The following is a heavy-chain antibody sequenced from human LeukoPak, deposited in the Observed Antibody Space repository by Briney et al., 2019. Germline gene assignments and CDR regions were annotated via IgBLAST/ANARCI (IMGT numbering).Heavy chain of an antibody. CDR2: ITASGTAM. V-gene: IGHV3-48*01. CDR3: ARTIQLWLPDY. D-gene: IGHD5-18*01. CDR1: GFTFSSYS. J-gene: IGHJ4*02. Sequence: GGSLRLSCAASGFTFSSYSMNWVRQAPGKGLEWVSHITASGTAMFYADSVKGRFTISRDNAKNSLYLQMNSLRAEDTAVYYCARTIQLWLPDYWGQGTLVTVSS.